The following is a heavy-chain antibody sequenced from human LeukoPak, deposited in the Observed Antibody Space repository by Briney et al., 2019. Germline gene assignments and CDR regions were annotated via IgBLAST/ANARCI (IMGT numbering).Heavy chain of an antibody. J-gene: IGHJ4*02. D-gene: IGHD6-6*01. CDR2: INHSGST. Sequence: SETLSLTCAVYGGSFSGYYWSWIRQPPGKGLEWIGEINHSGSTNYNPSLKSRVTISVDTSKNQFSLKLSSVTAADTAVYYCARGQLAMRESDYWGQGTLVTVSS. CDR3: ARGQLAMRESDY. V-gene: IGHV4-34*01. CDR1: GGSFSGYY.